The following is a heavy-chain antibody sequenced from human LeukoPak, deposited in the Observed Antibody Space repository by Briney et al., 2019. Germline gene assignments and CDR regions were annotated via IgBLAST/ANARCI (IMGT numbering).Heavy chain of an antibody. J-gene: IGHJ5*02. CDR2: ISAYNGNT. D-gene: IGHD6-13*01. V-gene: IGHV1-18*04. CDR1: GYTFTNYG. CDR3: ARGGRAAGTFDP. Sequence: ASVTVSFKASGYTFTNYGISWVRQAPGQGLEWMGWISAYNGNTNYAQKLQGRVTMTTDTSTSTAYMELRSLRSDDTAVYYCARGGRAAGTFDPWGQGTLVTVSS.